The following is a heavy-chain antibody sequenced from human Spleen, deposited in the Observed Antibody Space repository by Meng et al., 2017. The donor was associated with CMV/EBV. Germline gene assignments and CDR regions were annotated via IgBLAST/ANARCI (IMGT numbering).Heavy chain of an antibody. J-gene: IGHJ4*02. CDR1: GGSISSSSYY. CDR3: ARENYYGSGSYLDLVDY. V-gene: IGHV4-39*02. D-gene: IGHD3-10*01. CDR2: MYYSGSP. Sequence: SETLSLTCTVSGGSISSSSYYWGWIRQPPGKGLEWIGSMYYSGSPYYNPSLKSRVTISVDTSKNQFSLKLTSVTAADTAVYYCARENYYGSGSYLDLVDYWGQGTLVTVSS.